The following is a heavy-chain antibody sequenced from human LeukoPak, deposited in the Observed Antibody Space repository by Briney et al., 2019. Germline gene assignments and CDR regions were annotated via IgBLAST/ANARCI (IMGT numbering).Heavy chain of an antibody. CDR3: ARAGGVVVPAANAQGDYYYYMDV. J-gene: IGHJ6*03. D-gene: IGHD2-2*01. Sequence: GSSVKVSCKASGGTFSSYAISWVRQAPGQGLEWMGRINPNSGGTNYAQKFQGRVTMTRDTSISTAYMELSRLRSDDTAVYYCARAGGVVVPAANAQGDYYYYMDVWGKGTTVTVSS. CDR1: GGTFSSYA. CDR2: INPNSGGT. V-gene: IGHV1-2*06.